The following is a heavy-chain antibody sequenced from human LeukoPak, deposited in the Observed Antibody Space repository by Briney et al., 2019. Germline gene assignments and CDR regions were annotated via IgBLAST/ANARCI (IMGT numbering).Heavy chain of an antibody. CDR2: IYYSGST. CDR3: ARDLGINYYDSSGYPINWFDP. J-gene: IGHJ5*02. Sequence: SETLSLTCAVSGGSISSGGYSWSWIRQPPGKGLEWIGYIYYSGSTNYNPSLKSRVTISVDTSKNQFSLKLSSVTAADTAVYYCARDLGINYYDSSGYPINWFDPWGQGTLVTVSS. CDR1: GGSISSGGYS. D-gene: IGHD3-22*01. V-gene: IGHV4-61*08.